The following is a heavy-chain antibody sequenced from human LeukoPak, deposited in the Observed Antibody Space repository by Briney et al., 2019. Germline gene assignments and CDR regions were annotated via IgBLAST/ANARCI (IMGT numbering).Heavy chain of an antibody. V-gene: IGHV1-8*01. CDR2: MNPNSGNT. J-gene: IGHJ4*02. Sequence: EASVKVSCKASGYTFTSYDINWVRQATGQGLEWMGWMNPNSGNTGYAQKFQGRVTMTRNTSISTAYKELSSLRSEDTAVYYCARRRVRGVIMSFDYWGQGTLVTVSS. CDR1: GYTFTSYD. CDR3: ARRRVRGVIMSFDY. D-gene: IGHD3-10*01.